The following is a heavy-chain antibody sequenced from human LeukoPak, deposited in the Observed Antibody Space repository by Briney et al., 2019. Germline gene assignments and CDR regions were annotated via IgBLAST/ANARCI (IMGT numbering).Heavy chain of an antibody. J-gene: IGHJ6*02. CDR2: ISDGGNT. D-gene: IGHD3-10*01. Sequence: SEILSLTCAVSGGSISSSNFWWSWVRQSPGKGLEWIGEISDGGNTNYNPSLKSRVSISADKSKNQFSLDLKSVSAADRAVYYCARGRGVTRDYYYGMDVWGQGTTVTVSS. CDR1: GGSISSSNFW. CDR3: ARGRGVTRDYYYGMDV. V-gene: IGHV4-4*02.